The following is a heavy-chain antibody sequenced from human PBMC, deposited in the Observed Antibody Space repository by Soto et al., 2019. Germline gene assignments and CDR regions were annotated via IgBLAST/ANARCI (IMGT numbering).Heavy chain of an antibody. CDR1: GGSISSGGYY. J-gene: IGHJ6*02. Sequence: TLSLTCTVSGGSISSGGYYRSWIRQHPGKGLEWIGYIYYSGSTYYNPSLKSRVTISVDTSKNQFSLKLSSVTAADTAVYYCAGLWFGELSEQYGMDVWGQGTTVTVSS. CDR2: IYYSGST. V-gene: IGHV4-31*03. D-gene: IGHD3-10*01. CDR3: AGLWFGELSEQYGMDV.